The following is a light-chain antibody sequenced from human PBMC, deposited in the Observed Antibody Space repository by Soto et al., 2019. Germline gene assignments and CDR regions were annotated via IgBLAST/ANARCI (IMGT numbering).Light chain of an antibody. V-gene: IGLV2-14*01. J-gene: IGLJ2*01. CDR3: SSFARGNFLL. Sequence: QSALTQPASVSGSPGQSITISCTGTSSDVGGNNYVSWFQQPPGKVPKLIIYNVSVRPSGISDRFSGSKSGNTASLTISGLQAEDEADYYCSSFARGNFLLFGVGTKVTVL. CDR1: SSDVGGNNY. CDR2: NVS.